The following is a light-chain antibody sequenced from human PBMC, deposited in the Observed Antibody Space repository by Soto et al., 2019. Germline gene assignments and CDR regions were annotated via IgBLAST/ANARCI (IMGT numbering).Light chain of an antibody. CDR2: GTS. Sequence: EIVLTQSPGTLSLSPGETATLSCRASQSVSSSYLAWYQQKPGQAPRLLIYGTSSMATGIPDRFSGSGSGTDFTLTISRLEPEDFAVYYGRQEGRQSWTLGQVTKVDIK. V-gene: IGKV3-20*01. J-gene: IGKJ1*01. CDR3: RQEGRQSWT. CDR1: QSVSSSY.